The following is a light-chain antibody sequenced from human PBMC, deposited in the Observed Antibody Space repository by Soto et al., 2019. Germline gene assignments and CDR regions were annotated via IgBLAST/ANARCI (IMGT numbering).Light chain of an antibody. J-gene: IGLJ1*01. Sequence: ALTQPASVSGSPGQSITISCTGTSSDIGGYNYVSWYQQLPGKVPKLIIYDVSNRPSGVSDRFSGSKSGNAASLTISGLLAEDEADYYCSSYTSTSTLYVFGTGTKLTVL. CDR3: SSYTSTSTLYV. CDR2: DVS. CDR1: SSDIGGYNY. V-gene: IGLV2-14*03.